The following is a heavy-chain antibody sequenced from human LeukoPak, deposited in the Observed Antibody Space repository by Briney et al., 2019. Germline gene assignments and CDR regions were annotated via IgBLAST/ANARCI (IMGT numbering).Heavy chain of an antibody. CDR2: ISYDGTNK. D-gene: IGHD4-17*01. V-gene: IGHV3-30*03. J-gene: IGHJ4*02. CDR1: GFTFRSYG. Sequence: GRSLRLSCAASGFTFRSYGMHCVRQAPGKGLEWVAAISYDGTNKYYADSVKGRFTISRDNSKNTLDLQMNSLRAEDTAVYYCASDYGDYGGTYGFDYWGQGTLVTVSS. CDR3: ASDYGDYGGTYGFDY.